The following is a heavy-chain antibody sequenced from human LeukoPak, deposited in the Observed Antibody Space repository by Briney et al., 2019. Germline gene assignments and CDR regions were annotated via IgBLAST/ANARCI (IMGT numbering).Heavy chain of an antibody. CDR2: MNPNSGNT. CDR1: GYTFTSYD. D-gene: IGHD1-1*01. J-gene: IGHJ3*02. V-gene: IGHV1-8*03. Sequence: ASVKVSCKASGYTFTSYDINWVRQATGQGLEWMGWMNPNSGNTGYAQKLQGRVTITRNTSISTAYMELSSLRSEDTAVYYCARERPWNDGAFDIWGQGTMVTVSS. CDR3: ARERPWNDGAFDI.